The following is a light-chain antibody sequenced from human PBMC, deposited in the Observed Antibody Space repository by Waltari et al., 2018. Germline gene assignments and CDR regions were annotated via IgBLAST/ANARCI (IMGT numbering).Light chain of an antibody. CDR3: QQRRNWPLT. CDR2: DTT. CDR1: QSLSNY. J-gene: IGKJ4*01. V-gene: IGKV3-11*01. Sequence: DIVLTQSPATLSLSPGERATLSYRASQSLSNYLAWYQQKPGQAPRLLIDDTTNRATGSPARFSGSGFGTDFTLTISSLEPEDFAVYYCQQRRNWPLTFGGGTKVEIK.